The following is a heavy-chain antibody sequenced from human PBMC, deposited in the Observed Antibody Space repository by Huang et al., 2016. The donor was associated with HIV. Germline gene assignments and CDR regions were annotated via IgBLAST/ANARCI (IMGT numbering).Heavy chain of an antibody. V-gene: IGHV1-18*01. CDR2: INSDNGYT. CDR3: ARDFRKGHYYDSNGKRRLLYYYYMDV. J-gene: IGHJ6*03. CDR1: GYTFTTYG. Sequence: QVHLVQSGAEVKKPGASVKVSCKASGYTFTTYGLGWVRQAPGQGLEWMGWINSDNGYTNYGQKCQGRVTMTADTPTSTAYMEVRSLRADDTAVYDCARDFRKGHYYDSNGKRRLLYYYYMDVWGKGTTVIVSS. D-gene: IGHD3-22*01.